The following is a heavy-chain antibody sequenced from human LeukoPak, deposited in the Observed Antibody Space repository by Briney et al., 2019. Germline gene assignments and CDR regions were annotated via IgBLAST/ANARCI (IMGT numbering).Heavy chain of an antibody. Sequence: GGSLRLSCAASGFTVSSNYMSWVRQAPGKGLEWVSYISSSGSTIYYADSVKGRFTISRDNAKNSLYLQMNSLRAEDTAVYYCARDNSGSYYQDAFDIWGQGTMVTVSS. V-gene: IGHV3-11*01. CDR2: ISSSGSTI. CDR3: ARDNSGSYYQDAFDI. J-gene: IGHJ3*02. CDR1: GFTVSSNY. D-gene: IGHD1-26*01.